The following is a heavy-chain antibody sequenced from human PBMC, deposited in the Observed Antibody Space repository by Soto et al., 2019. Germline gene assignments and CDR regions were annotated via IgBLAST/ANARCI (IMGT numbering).Heavy chain of an antibody. J-gene: IGHJ4*02. V-gene: IGHV4-31*03. CDR2: IYYSGST. Sequence: QVQLQESGPGLVKPSQTLSLTCTVSGGSISSGGYYWSWIRQHPGKGLEWIGYIYYSGSTYYNPSLKSRVTISVDTSKNQFSLKLSSVTAAVTAVYYCARDRYGSGSPPFADLGQGTLDTFSS. CDR3: ARDRYGSGSPPFAD. CDR1: GGSISSGGYY. D-gene: IGHD3-10*01.